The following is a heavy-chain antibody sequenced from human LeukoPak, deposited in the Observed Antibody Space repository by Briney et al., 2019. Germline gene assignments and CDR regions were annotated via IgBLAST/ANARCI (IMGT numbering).Heavy chain of an antibody. D-gene: IGHD3-9*01. Sequence: GESLKISCKGSGYRFTSYWIGWVRPMPGKGLEWMGIIDPGDSDTRYSPSFQGQVTISADKSISTAYLQWSRLKASDTAMYYCAKILSGYPLSPFDYWGQGTLVTVSS. CDR1: GYRFTSYW. V-gene: IGHV5-51*01. J-gene: IGHJ4*02. CDR3: AKILSGYPLSPFDY. CDR2: IDPGDSDT.